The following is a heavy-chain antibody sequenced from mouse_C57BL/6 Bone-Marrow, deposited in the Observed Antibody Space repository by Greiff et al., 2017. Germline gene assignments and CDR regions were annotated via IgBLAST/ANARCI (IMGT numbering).Heavy chain of an antibody. D-gene: IGHD2-3*01. CDR3: ARWLLGAMDY. J-gene: IGHJ4*01. CDR2: ISDGGSYT. CDR1: GFTFSSYA. Sequence: EVHLVESGGGLVKPGGSLKLSCAASGFTFSSYAMSWVRQTPEKRLEWVATISDGGSYTSYPDNVKGRFTISRDNAKNNLYLQMSHLKSEDTAMYYCARWLLGAMDYWGQGTSVTVSS. V-gene: IGHV5-4*01.